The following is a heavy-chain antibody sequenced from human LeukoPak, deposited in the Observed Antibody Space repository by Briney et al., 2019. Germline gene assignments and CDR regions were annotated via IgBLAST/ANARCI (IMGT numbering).Heavy chain of an antibody. J-gene: IGHJ4*02. CDR3: VKAHRDSSGYYYGD. V-gene: IGHV3-64D*09. CDR2: ITSDGGGT. D-gene: IGHD3-22*01. Sequence: PGGSLTLSCSASGFTFSTYAMHWVRQAPGKGLEYVSAITSDGGGTYYADSVKARFTISRDNSKNTLYLQMSSLSDEDTAVYYCVKAHRDSSGYYYGDWGQGTLVTVSS. CDR1: GFTFSTYA.